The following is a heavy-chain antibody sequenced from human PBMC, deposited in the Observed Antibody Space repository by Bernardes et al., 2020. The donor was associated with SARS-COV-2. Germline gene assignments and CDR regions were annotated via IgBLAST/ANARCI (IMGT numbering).Heavy chain of an antibody. D-gene: IGHD5-12*01. CDR2: IIPIFETV. J-gene: IGHJ3*02. Sequence: SAKASCKASGGTFSMFAISWVRQAPGQGLEWMGDIIPIFETVHKAQTFHDRVTITADESTSTAYMVLSSLTSEDTALYYCARGRDIVTTIGDFDPSDIWGQGTMVTVSS. CDR3: ARGRDIVTTIGDFDPSDI. CDR1: GGTFSMFA. V-gene: IGHV1-69*13.